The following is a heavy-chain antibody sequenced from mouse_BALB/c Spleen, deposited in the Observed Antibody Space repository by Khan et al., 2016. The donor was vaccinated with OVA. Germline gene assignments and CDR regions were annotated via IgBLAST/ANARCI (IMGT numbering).Heavy chain of an antibody. Sequence: EVELVESGGGLVKPGGSLKLSCAASGFTFSSYTMSWIRQTPEKRLEWVATISSGGDNTYSPDSVKGRFNISRDNVKNNLYLHMSSLRSEDTALDYCARSNYGNFAYWGQGTLVTVSA. CDR3: ARSNYGNFAY. J-gene: IGHJ3*01. CDR2: ISSGGDNT. CDR1: GFTFSSYT. V-gene: IGHV5-9*03. D-gene: IGHD2-1*01.